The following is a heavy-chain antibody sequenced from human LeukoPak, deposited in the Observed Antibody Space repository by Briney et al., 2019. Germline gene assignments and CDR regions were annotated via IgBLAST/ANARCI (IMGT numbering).Heavy chain of an antibody. CDR1: GFTFSGYG. CDR3: AKDWGYTTMVSYYFDY. J-gene: IGHJ4*02. Sequence: GGSLRLSCAASGFTFSGYGMHWVRQAPDKGLEWVAVIWYDGNNKYYAESVKGRFTISRDNSKNTLYLQMNSLRAEDTAVYYCAKDWGYTTMVSYYFDYWGLGALVTVSS. D-gene: IGHD5-18*01. V-gene: IGHV3-33*06. CDR2: IWYDGNNK.